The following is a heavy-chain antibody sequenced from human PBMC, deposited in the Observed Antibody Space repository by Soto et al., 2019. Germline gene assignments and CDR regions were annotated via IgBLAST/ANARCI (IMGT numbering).Heavy chain of an antibody. Sequence: ASVKVSCKASGYTFTSYGISWVRQAPGQGLEWMGWISAYNGNTNYAQKLQGRVTMTTDTSTSTAYMELRSLRSDDTAVYYCARDRGTRSNNWFDPWGQGTLVTVSS. CDR2: ISAYNGNT. CDR1: GYTFTSYG. J-gene: IGHJ5*02. D-gene: IGHD1-1*01. CDR3: ARDRGTRSNNWFDP. V-gene: IGHV1-18*01.